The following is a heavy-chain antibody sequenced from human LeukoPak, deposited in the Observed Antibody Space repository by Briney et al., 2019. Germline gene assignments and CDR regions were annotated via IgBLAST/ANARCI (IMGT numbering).Heavy chain of an antibody. CDR3: EKGPYKTRVGLTGY. CDR1: GFTFITYA. V-gene: IGHV3-23*01. CDR2: ISGSGGST. J-gene: IGHJ4*02. Sequence: GGSLRLSCAASGFTFITYAMSWVRQVPGKALEWVSGISGSGGSTYYADSVKGRFTISRDNSKNTLYLQMDSLRAEDTAVYYCEKGPYKTRVGLTGYWGQGTLVTVSS. D-gene: IGHD1-14*01.